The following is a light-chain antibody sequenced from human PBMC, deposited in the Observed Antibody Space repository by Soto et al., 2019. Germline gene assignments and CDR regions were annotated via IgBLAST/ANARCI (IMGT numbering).Light chain of an antibody. Sequence: EIVLTQSPGTLSLSPGETATLSCRASQTVNSDYLAWFQQRPGQAPRLLIFATSRRATDIPDRFSGSGSGTDFTLTIRRLEPEDFAVYYCQQFGCSPRTFGEGTKVEMK. CDR2: ATS. CDR1: QTVNSDY. J-gene: IGKJ1*01. CDR3: QQFGCSPRT. V-gene: IGKV3-20*01.